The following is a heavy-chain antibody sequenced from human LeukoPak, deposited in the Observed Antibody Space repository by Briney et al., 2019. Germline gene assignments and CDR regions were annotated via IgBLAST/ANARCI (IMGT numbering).Heavy chain of an antibody. CDR2: IHSSGTT. V-gene: IGHV4-59*01. J-gene: IGHJ5*02. D-gene: IGHD6-25*01. CDR3: ARGGASSEWFDP. Sequence: PSETLSLTCTVSGGSIISYYWSWIRQPPGKGLEWIAFIHSSGTTNYNPSLKSRVSISVDTSYNQFSLNVNSVTAADTAVYYCARGGASSEWFDPWGQGTRVTVSS. CDR1: GGSIISYY.